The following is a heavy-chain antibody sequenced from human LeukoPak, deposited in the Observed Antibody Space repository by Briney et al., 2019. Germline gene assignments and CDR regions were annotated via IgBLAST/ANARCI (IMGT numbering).Heavy chain of an antibody. CDR1: GGTFSSYA. J-gene: IGHJ4*02. Sequence: SVKVSCKASGGTFSSYAISWVRQALGQGLEWMGGIIPIFGTANYAQKFQGRVTITADESTSTAYMELSSLRSEDTAVYYCARVSSGSNLGFDYWGQGTLVTVSS. CDR3: ARVSSGSNLGFDY. V-gene: IGHV1-69*13. CDR2: IIPIFGTA. D-gene: IGHD1-26*01.